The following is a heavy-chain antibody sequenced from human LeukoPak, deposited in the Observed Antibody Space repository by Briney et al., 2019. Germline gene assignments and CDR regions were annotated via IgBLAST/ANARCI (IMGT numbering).Heavy chain of an antibody. J-gene: IGHJ4*02. V-gene: IGHV1-2*02. Sequence: ASVKVPCKASGYTFTDYYIHWVRQAPGQGLGWMGWINPNSGGTDSAQKFQGRVTMTRDTSISTAYMELSRLRSGDTAVYYCARGELLYKTPTLPPDYWGQGTLVTVSS. CDR2: INPNSGGT. D-gene: IGHD1-26*01. CDR3: ARGELLYKTPTLPPDY. CDR1: GYTFTDYY.